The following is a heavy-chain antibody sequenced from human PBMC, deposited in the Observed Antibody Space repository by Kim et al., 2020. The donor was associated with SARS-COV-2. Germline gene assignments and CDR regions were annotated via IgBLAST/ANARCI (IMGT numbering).Heavy chain of an antibody. Sequence: ASVKVSCKVSGYTLTELSMHWVRQAPGKGLEWMGGFDPEDGETIYAQKFQGRVTMTEDTSTDTAYMDLGSLRSEDTAVYYCATLDSSGYYKEYYFDYWGQGTLVTVSS. V-gene: IGHV1-24*01. CDR3: ATLDSSGYYKEYYFDY. D-gene: IGHD3-22*01. CDR1: GYTLTELS. J-gene: IGHJ4*02. CDR2: FDPEDGET.